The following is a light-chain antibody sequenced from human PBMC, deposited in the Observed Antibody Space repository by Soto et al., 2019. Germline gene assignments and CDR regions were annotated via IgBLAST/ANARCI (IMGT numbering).Light chain of an antibody. CDR3: QQLNSYPIT. J-gene: IGKJ5*01. CDR1: PGLSSD. V-gene: IGKV1-9*01. Sequence: DIQLTQYPSFLSASVGARVTITCRASPGLSSDLAWYQQNPGKAPKLLIYAASTLQSGVPSRFSGNGSGTDFTLTIGSLQNEDFATYYCQQLNSYPITFGHGTRLEIK. CDR2: AAS.